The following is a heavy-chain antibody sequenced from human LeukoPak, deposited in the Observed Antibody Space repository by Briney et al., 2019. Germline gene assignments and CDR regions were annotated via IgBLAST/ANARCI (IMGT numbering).Heavy chain of an antibody. V-gene: IGHV3-74*01. J-gene: IGHJ5*02. CDR1: GFTFSSSW. D-gene: IGHD2-8*01. CDR3: AREGHYCTISTCWKWFDP. CDR2: INGDGSTT. Sequence: QPGRSLRLSCAASGFTFSSSWMHWVRQAPGKGLVWVSRINGDGSTTVYADSVKGRFTISRDNAKNTLYLQMNSLRAEDTAVYYCAREGHYCTISTCWKWFDPWGQGTLVTVSS.